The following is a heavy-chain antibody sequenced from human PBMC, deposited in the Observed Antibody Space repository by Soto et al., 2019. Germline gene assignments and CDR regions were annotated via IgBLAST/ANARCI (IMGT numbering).Heavy chain of an antibody. D-gene: IGHD6-6*01. CDR1: GGSFSGYY. CDR3: ARVSSSSWWYFDL. V-gene: IGHV4-34*01. Sequence: SETLSLTCAVYGGSFSGYYWSWIRQPPGKGLEWIGEINHSGSTNYNPSLKSRVTISVDTSKNQFSLKLSSVTAADTAVYYCARVSSSSWWYFDLWGRGTLVTVSS. J-gene: IGHJ2*01. CDR2: INHSGST.